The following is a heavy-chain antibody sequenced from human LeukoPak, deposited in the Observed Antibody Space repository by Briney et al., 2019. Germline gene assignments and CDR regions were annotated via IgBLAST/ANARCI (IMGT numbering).Heavy chain of an antibody. V-gene: IGHV4-59*08. Sequence: SETLSLTRTVSGGSISSYYWSWIRQPPGKGLEWIGYIYYSGSTNYNPSLKSRVTISVDTSKNQFSLKLSSVTAADTAVYYCAGRTGTLDYWGQGTLVTVSS. J-gene: IGHJ4*02. D-gene: IGHD1-7*01. CDR1: GGSISSYY. CDR2: IYYSGST. CDR3: AGRTGTLDY.